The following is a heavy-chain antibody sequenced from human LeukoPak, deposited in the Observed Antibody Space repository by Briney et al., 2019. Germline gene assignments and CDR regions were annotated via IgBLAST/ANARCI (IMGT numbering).Heavy chain of an antibody. D-gene: IGHD3-22*01. CDR2: IYSGGNT. Sequence: GGSLRLSCAASGFTFSNHAMHWVRQAPGKGLEWVSFIYSGGNTYYADSVKGRFTISRDNSKNTFHLQMNSLRAEDTAVYYCARRAGDYSHPYDYWGQGTLVTVSS. V-gene: IGHV3-53*01. CDR1: GFTFSNHA. CDR3: ARRAGDYSHPYDY. J-gene: IGHJ4*02.